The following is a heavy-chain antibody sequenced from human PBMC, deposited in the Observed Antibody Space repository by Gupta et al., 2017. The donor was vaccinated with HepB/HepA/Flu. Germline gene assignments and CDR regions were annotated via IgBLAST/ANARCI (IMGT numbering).Heavy chain of an antibody. D-gene: IGHD3-3*01. Sequence: GAAVKKPGSSVTVSCKASGGPFRSYAISWVRPAPGQGLEWMGRSIPILGIANYAQKFQDRGTITGDKSRSKDYRGLSSLRSEDTVGDYCAREKYDAWDYWGQGTRGTV. CDR2: SIPILGIA. J-gene: IGHJ4*02. V-gene: IGHV1-69*04. CDR3: AREKYDAWDY. CDR1: GGPFRSYA.